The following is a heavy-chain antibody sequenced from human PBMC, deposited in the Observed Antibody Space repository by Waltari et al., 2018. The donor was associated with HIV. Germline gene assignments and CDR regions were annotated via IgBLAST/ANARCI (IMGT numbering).Heavy chain of an antibody. CDR1: GGSISGYY. Sequence: QVQLQESGPGLVKPSETLSLTCTVSGGSISGYYWSWIRQPAGKGLEWIGQIYISGSTHYNPSLKSRVTMSLDASKNLFSLKMRSVTAADTAVYYCARENILLLFGESYYNYYGMDVWGQGTTVTVSS. D-gene: IGHD3-10*01. V-gene: IGHV4-4*07. CDR2: IYISGST. J-gene: IGHJ6*02. CDR3: ARENILLLFGESYYNYYGMDV.